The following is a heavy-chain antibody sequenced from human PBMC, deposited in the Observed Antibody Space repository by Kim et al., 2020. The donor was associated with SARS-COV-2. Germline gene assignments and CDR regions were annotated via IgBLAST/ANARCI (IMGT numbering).Heavy chain of an antibody. V-gene: IGHV3-23*01. CDR3: ATHGITMVRGVIITSVVNYYYGMDV. Sequence: GGSLRLSCAASGFTFSSYAMSWVRQAPGKGLEWVSAISGSGGSTYYADSVKGRFTISRDNSKNTLYLQMNSLRAEDTAVYYCATHGITMVRGVIITSVVNYYYGMDVWGQGTTVTVSS. CDR1: GFTFSSYA. CDR2: ISGSGGST. D-gene: IGHD3-10*01. J-gene: IGHJ6*02.